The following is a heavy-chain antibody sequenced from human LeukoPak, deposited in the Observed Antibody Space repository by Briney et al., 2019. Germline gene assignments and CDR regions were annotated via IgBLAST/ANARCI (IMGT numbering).Heavy chain of an antibody. CDR2: IKQDGSEK. CDR1: GFTFSIYA. D-gene: IGHD6-13*01. Sequence: PGGSLRLSCAASGFTFSIYAIHWVRQAPGKGLEWVANIKQDGSEKYYVDSVKGRFTISRDNAKNSLYLQMNSLRAEDTAVYYCARRYSSSWYAYYYYYYYLDVWGKGTTVTVSS. CDR3: ARRYSSSWYAYYYYYYYLDV. J-gene: IGHJ6*03. V-gene: IGHV3-7*01.